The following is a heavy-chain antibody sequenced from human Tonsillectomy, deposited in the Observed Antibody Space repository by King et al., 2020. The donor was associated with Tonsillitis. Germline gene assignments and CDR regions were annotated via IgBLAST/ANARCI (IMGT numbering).Heavy chain of an antibody. Sequence: VQLVESGGGVVQPGGSLRLSCAASGFTFSSHWMHWVRQAPGKGLVWVSRINRYGSRTIYADYVKGRFTISRKNAKNTMYLQMNTLRAEDTAVYFCAREYYGFWGGYSFAYGGQGTLVTVPS. CDR1: GFTFSSHW. CDR2: INRYGSRT. D-gene: IGHD3-3*01. V-gene: IGHV3-74*01. CDR3: AREYYGFWGGYSFAY. J-gene: IGHJ4*02.